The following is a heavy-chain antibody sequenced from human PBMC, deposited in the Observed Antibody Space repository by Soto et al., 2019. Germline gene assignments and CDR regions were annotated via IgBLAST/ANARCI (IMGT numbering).Heavy chain of an antibody. D-gene: IGHD2-8*01. CDR1: GFTFSSYG. CDR2: IWYDGSNK. V-gene: IGHV3-33*06. CDR3: AKASDIVLMVYAKPVNWFDP. J-gene: IGHJ5*02. Sequence: PGGSLRLSCAASGFTFSSYGMHWVRQAPGKGLEWVAVIWYDGSNKYYADSVKGRFTISRDNSKNTLYLQMNSLRAEDTAVYYCAKASDIVLMVYAKPVNWFDPWGQGTLVTVSS.